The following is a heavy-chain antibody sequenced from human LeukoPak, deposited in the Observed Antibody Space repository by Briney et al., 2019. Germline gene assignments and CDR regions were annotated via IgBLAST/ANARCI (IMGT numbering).Heavy chain of an antibody. Sequence: SETLSLTCTVSGGSISSDYWSWIRQPPGKGLEWIGEINHRGITNYNPSLTSRVTISVDTSKNQFSLNLTSLTAADTAVYYCARRSTSCLDYWGQGTLVTVSS. V-gene: IGHV4-34*01. J-gene: IGHJ4*02. D-gene: IGHD2-2*01. CDR1: GGSISSDY. CDR2: INHRGIT. CDR3: ARRSTSCLDY.